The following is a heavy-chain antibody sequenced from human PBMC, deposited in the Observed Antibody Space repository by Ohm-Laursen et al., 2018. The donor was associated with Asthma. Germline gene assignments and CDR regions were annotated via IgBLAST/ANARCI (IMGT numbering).Heavy chain of an antibody. Sequence: SLRLSCAASGFTFNKHHMTWVRQAPGKGLEWVAVISYDGSNKYYADSVKGRFTISRDNSKTTLHLQMNSLRAEDTAVYYCARGEVPVYYYGLDDWGQGTTVTVSS. V-gene: IGHV3-30*03. J-gene: IGHJ6*02. CDR2: ISYDGSNK. CDR3: ARGEVPVYYYGLDD. D-gene: IGHD4-11*01. CDR1: GFTFNKHH.